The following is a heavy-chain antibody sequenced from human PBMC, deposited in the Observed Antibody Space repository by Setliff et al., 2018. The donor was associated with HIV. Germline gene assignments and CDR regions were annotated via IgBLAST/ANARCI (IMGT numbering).Heavy chain of an antibody. V-gene: IGHV1-3*01. Sequence: ASVKVSCKASGYTFTQSHDLHWVRQVPGQGPEWMGWINLVTGKTAYLQKFRGRVIITRDASATAAFMEMSSLRSEDTAVYFCANGGSGGQFDHWGQGTLVTVSS. CDR1: GYTFTQSHD. D-gene: IGHD3-16*01. CDR2: INLVTGKT. J-gene: IGHJ4*02. CDR3: ANGGSGGQFDH.